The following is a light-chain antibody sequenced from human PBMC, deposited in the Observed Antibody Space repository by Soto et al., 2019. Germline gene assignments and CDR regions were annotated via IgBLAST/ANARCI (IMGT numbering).Light chain of an antibody. Sequence: QSALTQPASVSGSPGHSITISCTGTSSDVGGYNYVSWYQQHPGKAPKLMIYDVTNRPSGVSNRFSGSKSGNTASLTNSGLQAEDEADYYCSSYTSSSTDVFGTGTKVTVL. V-gene: IGLV2-14*01. CDR3: SSYTSSSTDV. CDR2: DVT. J-gene: IGLJ1*01. CDR1: SSDVGGYNY.